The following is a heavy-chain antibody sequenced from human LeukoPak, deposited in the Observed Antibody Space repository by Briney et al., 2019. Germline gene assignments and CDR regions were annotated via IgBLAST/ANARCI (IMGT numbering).Heavy chain of an antibody. CDR1: GFTFSSYW. D-gene: IGHD3-10*01. J-gene: IGHJ4*02. CDR3: ARRHYGSGSNFDY. CDR2: IKHDGSGK. V-gene: IGHV3-7*03. Sequence: GGSLRLSCAASGFTFSSYWMSWVRQAPGKGLEWVANIKHDGSGKYYVDSVKGRFTISRDNAKNSLYLQMNSLRAEDTALYHCARRHYGSGSNFDYWGQGTLVTVSS.